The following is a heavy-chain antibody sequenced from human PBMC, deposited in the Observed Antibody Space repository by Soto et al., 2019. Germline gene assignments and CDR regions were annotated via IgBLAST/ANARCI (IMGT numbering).Heavy chain of an antibody. CDR2: IKQDGSEK. Sequence: GGSLRLSCAASGFTFSSYWVSWVRQAPGKGLEWVANIKQDGSEKYYVDSVKGRFTISRDNAKNSLYLQMNSLRAEDTAVYYCARDGRAYDFWSGYYYPLDYWGQGTLVTVSS. D-gene: IGHD3-3*01. CDR3: ARDGRAYDFWSGYYYPLDY. J-gene: IGHJ4*02. CDR1: GFTFSSYW. V-gene: IGHV3-7*03.